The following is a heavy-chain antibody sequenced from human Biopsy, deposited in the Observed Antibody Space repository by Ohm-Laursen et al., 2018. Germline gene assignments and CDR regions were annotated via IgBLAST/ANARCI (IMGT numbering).Heavy chain of an antibody. CDR1: GGSFTGHY. CDR2: ISHTGYT. D-gene: IGHD4-23*01. CDR3: ARGSNEYGGLYFPH. V-gene: IGHV4-59*11. Sequence: SETLSLTCTVSGGSFTGHYWTWIRQPPGQGLEWIGHISHTGYTSYKSSLKGRVTISLDTSRKHFSLRLTSLAAADTAVYYCARGSNEYGGLYFPHWGQGTLVTVSS. J-gene: IGHJ1*01.